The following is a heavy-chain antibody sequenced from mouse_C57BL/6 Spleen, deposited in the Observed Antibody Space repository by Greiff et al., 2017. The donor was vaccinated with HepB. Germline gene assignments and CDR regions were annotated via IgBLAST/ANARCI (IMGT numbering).Heavy chain of an antibody. D-gene: IGHD2-1*01. CDR3: TRDGNFRGFDY. Sequence: EVQLQESGGGLVQPGGSMKLSCAASGFTFSDAWMDWVRQSPEKGLEWVAEIRNKANNHATYYAESVKGRFTISRDDSKSSVYLQMNSLRAEDTGIYYCTRDGNFRGFDYWGQGTTLTVSS. V-gene: IGHV6-6*01. J-gene: IGHJ2*01. CDR2: IRNKANNHAT. CDR1: GFTFSDAW.